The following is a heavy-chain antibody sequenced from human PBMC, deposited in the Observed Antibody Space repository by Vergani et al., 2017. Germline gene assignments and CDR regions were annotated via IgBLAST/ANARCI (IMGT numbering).Heavy chain of an antibody. J-gene: IGHJ5*02. V-gene: IGHV4-39*01. CDR2: IYYSGST. Sequence: QLQLQESVPGLVKPSATLSLTCSVSGASLRSSNYYWGWLRPPPGKGLEWIASIYYSGSTYYNPSLKSRVTISVDTSKNQFSLELSSVTAADTAVYFCARHSTVEWLVKLGWIDPWGQGILVTVSS. CDR3: ARHSTVEWLVKLGWIDP. CDR1: GASLRSSNYY. D-gene: IGHD6-19*01.